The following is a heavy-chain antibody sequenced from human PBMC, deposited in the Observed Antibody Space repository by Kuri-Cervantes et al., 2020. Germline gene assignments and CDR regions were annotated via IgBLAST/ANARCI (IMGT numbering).Heavy chain of an antibody. J-gene: IGHJ4*02. CDR1: GFTFSNSD. Sequence: GESLKISCAASGFTFSNSDMNWVRQAPGKGLEWVSYISSSSSTIYYADSVKGRFTISRDNAKNSLYLQMNSLRDEDTAVYYCARKLAYYFDYWGQGTLVTVSS. CDR3: ARKLAYYFDY. CDR2: ISSSSSTI. D-gene: IGHD6-13*01. V-gene: IGHV3-48*02.